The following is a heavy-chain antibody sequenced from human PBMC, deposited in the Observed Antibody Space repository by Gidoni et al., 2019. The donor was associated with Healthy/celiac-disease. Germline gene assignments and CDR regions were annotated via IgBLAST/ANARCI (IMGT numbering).Heavy chain of an antibody. V-gene: IGHV3-33*01. D-gene: IGHD3-10*01. J-gene: IGHJ4*02. Sequence: QVQLVESGGGVVQPGRSLRLSCAASGFTFSSYGRHWVRQAPGKGLEWVAVIWYDGSNKYYADSVKGRFTISRDNSKNTLYLQMNSRRAEDTAVYYCAREGHGGSGILWPRYFDYWGQGTLVTVSS. CDR3: AREGHGGSGILWPRYFDY. CDR1: GFTFSSYG. CDR2: IWYDGSNK.